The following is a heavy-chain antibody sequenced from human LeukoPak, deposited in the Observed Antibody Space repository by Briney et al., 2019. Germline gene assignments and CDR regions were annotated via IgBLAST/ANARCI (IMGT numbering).Heavy chain of an antibody. CDR2: ISAYNGNT. CDR1: GYTFTSYA. D-gene: IGHD6-13*01. V-gene: IGHV1-18*01. Sequence: ASVKVSCKASGYTFTSYAITWVRQAPGQGLEWMGWISAYNGNTNYAQKLQGRVTMTTDTSTSTAYMELRSLRSDDTAVYYCARDNVPVVWGSSSWYIPWFDPWGQGTLVTVSS. CDR3: ARDNVPVVWGSSSWYIPWFDP. J-gene: IGHJ5*02.